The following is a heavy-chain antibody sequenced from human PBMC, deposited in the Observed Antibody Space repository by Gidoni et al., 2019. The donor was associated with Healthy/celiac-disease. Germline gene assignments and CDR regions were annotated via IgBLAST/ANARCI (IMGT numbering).Heavy chain of an antibody. V-gene: IGHV4-34*01. CDR3: ARLRPVAGRVNAFDI. CDR2: INHSGST. D-gene: IGHD6-19*01. J-gene: IGHJ3*02. Sequence: VQPQPWGAGLLTPSEPPSLPCASYCGSFRGYYGSWIRQPPGKGLEWIGEINHSGSTNYNPSLKSRVTISVDTSKNQFSLKLSSVTAADTAVYYCARLRPVAGRVNAFDIWGQGTMVTVSS. CDR1: CGSFRGYY.